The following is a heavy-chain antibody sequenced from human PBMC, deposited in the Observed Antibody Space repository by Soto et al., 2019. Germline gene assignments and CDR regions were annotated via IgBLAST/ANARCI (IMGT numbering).Heavy chain of an antibody. Sequence: EVHLLESGGALVQSGGSLRLSCAASGFTFRDYGMTWVRQAPGKGLELVSTMLNGEDTYYADSVKGRFTISRDNSEKTLFLQMSSLRAEDTAVYYCARDGREGKVGDYWGQGTLVTVSS. J-gene: IGHJ4*02. CDR2: MLNGEDT. V-gene: IGHV3-23*01. CDR1: GFTFRDYG. CDR3: ARDGREGKVGDY.